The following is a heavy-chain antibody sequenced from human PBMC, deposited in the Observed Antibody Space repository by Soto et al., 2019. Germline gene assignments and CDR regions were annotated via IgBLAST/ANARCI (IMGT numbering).Heavy chain of an antibody. D-gene: IGHD2-15*01. Sequence: QVHLQQWGAGLLKPSETLSLTCAVYGGSFSGYYWSWIRQPPGKGLEWIGEINPRGGTNYNPSLKSRVTISVDTSKNQFSLELNSVTVADTALYYCIPTVVSPGCRRFDPWGQGTLVTVSS. CDR3: IPTVVSPGCRRFDP. J-gene: IGHJ5*02. CDR1: GGSFSGYY. CDR2: INPRGGT. V-gene: IGHV4-34*01.